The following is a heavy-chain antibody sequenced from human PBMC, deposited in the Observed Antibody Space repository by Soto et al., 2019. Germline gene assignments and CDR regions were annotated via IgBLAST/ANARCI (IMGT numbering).Heavy chain of an antibody. Sequence: SETLSLTCTVSGGSISSGGYYWSWIRQHPGKGLEWIGYIYYSGSTYYNPSLKSRVTISVDTSKNQFSLKLSSVTAADTAVYYCARDRVVPAARWGSFSDYWGQGTLVTVSS. J-gene: IGHJ4*02. CDR2: IYYSGST. CDR3: ARDRVVPAARWGSFSDY. V-gene: IGHV4-31*03. D-gene: IGHD2-2*01. CDR1: GGSISSGGYY.